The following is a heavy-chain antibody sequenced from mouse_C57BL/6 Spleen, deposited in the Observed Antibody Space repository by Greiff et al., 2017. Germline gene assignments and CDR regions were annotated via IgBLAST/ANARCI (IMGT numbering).Heavy chain of an antibody. CDR1: GFTFSDYY. CDR2: INYDGSST. V-gene: IGHV5-16*01. Sequence: EVQLVESEGGLVQPGSSMKLSCTASGFTFSDYYMAWVRQVPEKGLEWVANINYDGSSTYYLDSLKSRFIISRDNAKNILYLQMSSLKSEDTATYYCARAALITTASFDYWGQGTTLTVSS. J-gene: IGHJ2*01. D-gene: IGHD1-1*01. CDR3: ARAALITTASFDY.